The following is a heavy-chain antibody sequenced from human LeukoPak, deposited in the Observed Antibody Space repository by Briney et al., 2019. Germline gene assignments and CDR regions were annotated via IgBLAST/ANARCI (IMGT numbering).Heavy chain of an antibody. D-gene: IGHD1-26*01. CDR1: GYTFTGYY. CDR3: ARDWWEPHYGPRPFDY. CDR2: INPNSGGT. J-gene: IGHJ4*02. Sequence: GASVKVSCKASGYTFTGYYMHWVRQAPGQGLEWMGWINPNSGGTNYAQKFQGRVTMTRDTSISTAYMELSRLRSDDTAVYYCARDWWEPHYGPRPFDYWGQGTLVTVSS. V-gene: IGHV1-2*02.